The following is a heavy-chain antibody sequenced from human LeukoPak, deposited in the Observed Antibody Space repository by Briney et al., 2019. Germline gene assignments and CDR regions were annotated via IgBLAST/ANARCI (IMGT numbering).Heavy chain of an antibody. D-gene: IGHD3-10*01. CDR2: MNPNSGNT. CDR1: GYTFTSYD. J-gene: IGHJ4*02. Sequence: ASVKVSCKASGYTFTSYDINWVRQATGQGLEWMGWMNPNSGNTGYAQKFQGRVTMTRNTSISTAYMELSSLRSEDTAVYYCARVVRMVRGDHTPYWGQGTLVTVSS. CDR3: ARVVRMVRGDHTPY. V-gene: IGHV1-8*01.